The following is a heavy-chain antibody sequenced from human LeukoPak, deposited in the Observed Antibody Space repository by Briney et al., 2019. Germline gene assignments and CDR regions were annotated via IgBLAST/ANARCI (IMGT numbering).Heavy chain of an antibody. D-gene: IGHD6-19*01. V-gene: IGHV3-7*03. CDR3: AKDFASSGWYDY. Sequence: GGSLRLSCAASGFTFSSYWMNWVRQAPGKGLEWVANIKQDGSEKYYVDSVKGRFTISRDNAKNSLYLQMNSLRAEDTALYYCAKDFASSGWYDYWGQGTLVTVSS. J-gene: IGHJ4*02. CDR1: GFTFSSYW. CDR2: IKQDGSEK.